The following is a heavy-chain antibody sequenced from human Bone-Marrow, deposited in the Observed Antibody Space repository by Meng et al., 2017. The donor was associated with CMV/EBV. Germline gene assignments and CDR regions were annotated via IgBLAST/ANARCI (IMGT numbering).Heavy chain of an antibody. V-gene: IGHV3-21*01. D-gene: IGHD5-12*01. CDR3: ARGLGDSGSDNYFDY. CDR2: ISGSNSHI. J-gene: IGHJ4*02. CDR1: GFTLNIYT. Sequence: SGFTLNIYTMNWVRQAPGKGLEWVSSISGSNSHIYYADSVKGRFTISRDNAKNSLHLQMSSLRAEDTAMYYCARGLGDSGSDNYFDYWGQGILVTVSS.